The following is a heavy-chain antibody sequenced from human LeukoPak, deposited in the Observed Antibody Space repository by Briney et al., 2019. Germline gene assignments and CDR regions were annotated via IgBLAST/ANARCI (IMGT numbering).Heavy chain of an antibody. Sequence: ASVKVSCKASEYTFTDYAINWVRQAPGQRLEWMGWINAGNGNTRYSQRFQGRVTITRDTSASTAYMVLSSLTSEDTAVYYCARGRWSATTASYYLDFWGQGTLVTVS. V-gene: IGHV1-3*01. D-gene: IGHD5-24*01. CDR1: EYTFTDYA. J-gene: IGHJ4*02. CDR3: ARGRWSATTASYYLDF. CDR2: INAGNGNT.